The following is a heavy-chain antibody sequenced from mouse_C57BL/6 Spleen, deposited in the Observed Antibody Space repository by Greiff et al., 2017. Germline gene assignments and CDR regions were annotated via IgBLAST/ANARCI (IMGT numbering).Heavy chain of an antibody. D-gene: IGHD1-1*01. J-gene: IGHJ2*01. CDR3: ARGSNYLDY. CDR2: ISYDGSN. CDR1: GYSITSGYY. V-gene: IGHV3-6*01. Sequence: VQLKESGPGLVKPSQSLSLTCSVTGYSITSGYYWNWIRQFPGNKLEWMGYISYDGSNNYNPSLKNRISITRDTSKNQFFLKLNSVTTEDTATYYCARGSNYLDYWGQGTTLTVSS.